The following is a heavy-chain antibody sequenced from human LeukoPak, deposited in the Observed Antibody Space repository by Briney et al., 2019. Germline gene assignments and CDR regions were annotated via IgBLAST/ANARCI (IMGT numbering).Heavy chain of an antibody. D-gene: IGHD3-10*01. CDR3: ARGDRGVIGPFEWGSKQHYYGMTV. CDR2: RSGDGGNI. V-gene: IGHV3-48*03. Sequence: GGSLRLSCAASGFNLRSYEINWVRHSPGKGLECVGYRSGDGGNIYYAPSVRGRFTISGDIARNTLYLQMNSLRGEDTGVYYCARGDRGVIGPFEWGSKQHYYGMTVCGRGTPVIVSS. CDR1: GFNLRSYE. J-gene: IGHJ6*01.